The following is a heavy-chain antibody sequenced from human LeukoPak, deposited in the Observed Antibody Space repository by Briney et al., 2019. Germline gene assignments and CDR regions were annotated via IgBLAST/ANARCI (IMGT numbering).Heavy chain of an antibody. CDR3: ARDRRIYCSGGSCYSAGY. Sequence: ASVKVSCKASGYTFTRYGISWVRQAPGQGLEWMGWISAYNGNTNYAQKLQGRVTMTTDTSTSTAYMELRSLRSDDTAVYYCARDRRIYCSGGSCYSAGYWGQGTLVTVSS. D-gene: IGHD2-15*01. CDR1: GYTFTRYG. V-gene: IGHV1-18*01. CDR2: ISAYNGNT. J-gene: IGHJ4*02.